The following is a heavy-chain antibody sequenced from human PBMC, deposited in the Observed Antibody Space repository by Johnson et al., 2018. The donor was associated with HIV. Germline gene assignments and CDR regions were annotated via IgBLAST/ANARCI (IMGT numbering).Heavy chain of an antibody. V-gene: IGHV3-30*07. CDR3: AREISRYYYDYAAFDL. J-gene: IGHJ3*01. CDR2: ISYSGSST. Sequence: QVQLVESGGGVVQPGRSLRLSCAASGFTFSSYAMHWVRQAPGKGLQWVSAISYSGSSTYYADSVKGRITISRDNSRSTIYLHMINLRADDTALYYCAREISRYYYDYAAFDLWGQGTTVTVSS. CDR1: GFTFSSYA. D-gene: IGHD3-22*01.